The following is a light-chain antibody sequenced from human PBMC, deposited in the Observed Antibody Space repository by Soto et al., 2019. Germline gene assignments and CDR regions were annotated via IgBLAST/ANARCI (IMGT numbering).Light chain of an antibody. V-gene: IGKV3D-20*02. Sequence: EIVLTQSPGTLSLSPGERATLSCRASQSVRSTYLAWYQKKPGQAPRLLIYDASSTATGIPDRFSGSASGTDFTLTISRLEPEDFATYYCQQSYSTPAWTFGQGTKVDIK. CDR1: QSVRSTY. CDR2: DAS. J-gene: IGKJ1*01. CDR3: QQSYSTPAWT.